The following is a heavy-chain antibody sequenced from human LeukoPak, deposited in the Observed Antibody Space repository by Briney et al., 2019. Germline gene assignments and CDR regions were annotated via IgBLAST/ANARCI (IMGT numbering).Heavy chain of an antibody. D-gene: IGHD5-24*01. Sequence: SGGSLRLSCVVSGFTFSSYSMNWVRQAPGKGLEWVSSISSSSSYIYYADSVKGRFTISRDNAKNSLYVQMNSLRAEDTAVYYCARERDGYTHDAFDIWGQGTMVTVSS. J-gene: IGHJ3*02. V-gene: IGHV3-21*01. CDR2: ISSSSSYI. CDR3: ARERDGYTHDAFDI. CDR1: GFTFSSYS.